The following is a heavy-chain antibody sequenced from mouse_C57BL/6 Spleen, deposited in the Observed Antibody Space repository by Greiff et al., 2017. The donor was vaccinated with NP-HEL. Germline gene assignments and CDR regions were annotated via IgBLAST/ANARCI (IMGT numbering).Heavy chain of an antibody. D-gene: IGHD3-2*02. CDR3: ARTGPAQATSYYAMDY. CDR2: IYPRSGDT. J-gene: IGHJ4*01. Sequence: QVQLQQSGAELARPGASVKLSCKASGYTFTSYGISWVKQRTGQGLEWIGEIYPRSGDTYYNEKFKGKATLTADKSSSTAYMELRSLTSEDSAVYFCARTGPAQATSYYAMDYWGQGTSVTVSS. V-gene: IGHV1-81*01. CDR1: GYTFTSYG.